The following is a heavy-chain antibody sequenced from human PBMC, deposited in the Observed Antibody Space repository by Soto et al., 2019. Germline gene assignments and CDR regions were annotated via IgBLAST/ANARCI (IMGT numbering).Heavy chain of an antibody. CDR3: ARSPPPNSYSSSLLDY. J-gene: IGHJ4*02. CDR2: IKQDGSEK. V-gene: IGHV3-7*03. D-gene: IGHD6-13*01. Sequence: GGSLRLSCAASGFTFSNAWMSWVRQAPGKGLEWVANIKQDGSEKYYVDSVKGRFTISRDNAKNSLYLQMNSLRAEDTAVYYCARSPPPNSYSSSLLDYWGQGTLVTVSS. CDR1: GFTFSNAW.